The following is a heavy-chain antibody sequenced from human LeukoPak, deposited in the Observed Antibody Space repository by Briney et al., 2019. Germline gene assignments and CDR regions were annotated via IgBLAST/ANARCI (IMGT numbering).Heavy chain of an antibody. V-gene: IGHV3-23*01. D-gene: IGHD6-13*01. J-gene: IGHJ4*02. CDR2: IGGSGGST. CDR3: ARKRESSSSWYGGLAY. Sequence: GGSLRLSCAASGFTFSNYAMSWVRQAPGKGLEWVSGIGGSGGSTCYADSVKGRFTISRDNAKNSLYLQMNSLRAEDTAVYYCARKRESSSSWYGGLAYWGQGTLVTVSS. CDR1: GFTFSNYA.